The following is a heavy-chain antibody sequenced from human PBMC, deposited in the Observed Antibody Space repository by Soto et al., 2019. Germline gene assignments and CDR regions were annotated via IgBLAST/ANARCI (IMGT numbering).Heavy chain of an antibody. CDR3: AKDSREGILLWFGEYS. CDR1: GFNFNNYG. Sequence: GGSLRLSCKASGFNFNNYGMHWVRQAPGKGLEWVALMSSDGRKQIYADSVKGRFTISRDNSKNTLYLQVNSLRDEDTAVYYCAKDSREGILLWFGEYSWGQGT. V-gene: IGHV3-30*18. D-gene: IGHD3-10*01. J-gene: IGHJ5*02. CDR2: MSSDGRKQ.